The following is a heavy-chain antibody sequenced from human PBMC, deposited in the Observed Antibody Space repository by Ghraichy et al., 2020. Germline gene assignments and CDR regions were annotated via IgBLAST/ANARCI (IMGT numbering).Heavy chain of an antibody. CDR3: ARDRGARSSSWYLGPSDRGYYYYGMDV. J-gene: IGHJ6*02. D-gene: IGHD6-13*01. Sequence: GGSLRLSCAASGFTFSSYGMHWVRQAPGKGLEWVAVISYDGSNKYYADSVKGRFTISRDNSKNTLYLQMNSLRAEDTAVYYCARDRGARSSSWYLGPSDRGYYYYGMDVWGQGTTVTVSS. V-gene: IGHV3-30*03. CDR2: ISYDGSNK. CDR1: GFTFSSYG.